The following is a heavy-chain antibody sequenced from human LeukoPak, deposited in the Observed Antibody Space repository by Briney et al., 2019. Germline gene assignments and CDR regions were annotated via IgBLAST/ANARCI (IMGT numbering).Heavy chain of an antibody. CDR1: RYTFTSYY. J-gene: IGHJ5*02. Sequence: ASVKVSCKASRYTFTSYYMHWVRQAPGQGLEWMGIINPSGGGTSYAQKFQGRVTMTRDMSTSTDYMELSSLRSEDTAIYYCARDNSVGDNAWWFDPWGQGTLVTVSS. CDR3: ARDNSVGDNAWWFDP. V-gene: IGHV1-46*01. CDR2: INPSGGGT. D-gene: IGHD1-26*01.